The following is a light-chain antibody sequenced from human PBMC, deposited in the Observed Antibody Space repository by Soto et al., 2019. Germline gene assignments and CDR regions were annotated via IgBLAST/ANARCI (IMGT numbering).Light chain of an antibody. V-gene: IGKV3-15*01. Sequence: EIVMKQSPATLSVSPGERATLSCRASQSVSSNLAWYQQKPGQAPRLLIYGASTRATGIPARFSGSGSGTEFTLTISSLQSEDFAVYYCQQYNNWPPYNFGQGTQLEIK. CDR1: QSVSSN. CDR3: QQYNNWPPYN. CDR2: GAS. J-gene: IGKJ2*01.